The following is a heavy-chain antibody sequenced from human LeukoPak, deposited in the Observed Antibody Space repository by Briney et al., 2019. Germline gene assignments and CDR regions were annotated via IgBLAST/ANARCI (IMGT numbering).Heavy chain of an antibody. CDR2: FGNSA. V-gene: IGHV3-23*01. Sequence: GGSLRLSCAASGFTFSRYAMSWVRQAPGKGLEWVSTFGNSAHYADSVKGRFTISRDNSKNTLYLQMNSPRADDTAVYYCARAYSSSWYDFWGQGTLVTVSS. J-gene: IGHJ5*01. CDR1: GFTFSRYA. CDR3: ARAYSSSWYDF. D-gene: IGHD6-13*01.